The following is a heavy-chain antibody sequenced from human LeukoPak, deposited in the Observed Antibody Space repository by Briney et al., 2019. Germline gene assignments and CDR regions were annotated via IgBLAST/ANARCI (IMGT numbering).Heavy chain of an antibody. CDR3: TKSHHVTGIDY. D-gene: IGHD2-21*02. V-gene: IGHV3-23*01. Sequence: GGSLRLSCAASGFIFSNYGMSWVRQAPGKGLEWVSAIRGNAGTTYYADSVKGRFTIFRDNHKNMLYLQMNSLRAEDTAMYYWTKSHHVTGIDYWGQGTLVTVSS. CDR1: GFIFSNYG. CDR2: IRGNAGTT. J-gene: IGHJ4*02.